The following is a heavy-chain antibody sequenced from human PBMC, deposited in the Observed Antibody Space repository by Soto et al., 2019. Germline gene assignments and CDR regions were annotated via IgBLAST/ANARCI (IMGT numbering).Heavy chain of an antibody. J-gene: IGHJ3*02. CDR3: ARGLGLTVTTLEAFDI. CDR1: GGSFSGYY. D-gene: IGHD4-17*01. V-gene: IGHV4-34*01. Sequence: SETLSLTCAVYGGSFSGYYWSWIRQPPGKGLEWIGEINHSGSTNYNPSLKSRVTISVDTSKNQFSLKLSSVTAADTAVYYCARGLGLTVTTLEAFDIWGQGTMVTVSS. CDR2: INHSGST.